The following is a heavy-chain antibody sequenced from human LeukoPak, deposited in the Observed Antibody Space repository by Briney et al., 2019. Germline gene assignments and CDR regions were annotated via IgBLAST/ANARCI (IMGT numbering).Heavy chain of an antibody. CDR3: ARGRDSSSGKKHFDY. V-gene: IGHV4-34*01. Sequence: KPSETLSLTCAVYGGSFSGYYWSWIRQPPGKGLEWIGEINHSGSTNYNPSLKSRVTISVDTSKNQFSLKLSSVTAADTAVYYCARGRDSSSGKKHFDYWGQGTLVTVSS. CDR1: GGSFSGYY. D-gene: IGHD6-6*01. CDR2: INHSGST. J-gene: IGHJ4*02.